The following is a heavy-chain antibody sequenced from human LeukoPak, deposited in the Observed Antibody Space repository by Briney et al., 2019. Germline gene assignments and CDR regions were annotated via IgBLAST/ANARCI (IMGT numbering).Heavy chain of an antibody. V-gene: IGHV4-31*03. D-gene: IGHD2-21*02. CDR1: GGSISSGGYY. Sequence: SETLSLTCTVSGGSISSGGYYWSWIRQHPGKGLEWIGYIYYSGSTYYNPSLKSRVTISVDTSKNQFSLKLSSVTAADTAVYYCARQNIPCGGDCFADNDAFDIWGQGTMVTVSS. J-gene: IGHJ3*02. CDR2: IYYSGST. CDR3: ARQNIPCGGDCFADNDAFDI.